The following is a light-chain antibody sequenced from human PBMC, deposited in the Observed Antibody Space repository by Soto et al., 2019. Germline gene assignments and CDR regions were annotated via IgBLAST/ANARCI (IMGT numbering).Light chain of an antibody. J-gene: IGKJ2*01. CDR1: QSISSH. V-gene: IGKV1-39*01. CDR3: QHSYITPRYT. CDR2: ASY. Sequence: DIQITQSPSSLSASVGDRVTITCRASQSISSHLNWYQHKPGRPPRLLIFASYILEGGVPSRFSGSGSDTYFTLNIDSLQPEDVATYYCQHSYITPRYTFCQGTKVDI.